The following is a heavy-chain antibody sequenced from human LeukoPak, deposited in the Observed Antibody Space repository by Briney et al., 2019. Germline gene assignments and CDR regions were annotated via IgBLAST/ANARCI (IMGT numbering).Heavy chain of an antibody. Sequence: GGSLRLSCAASGFTLSDYYMSSVRQAAGKGLERVSCISSRGSMLLYGDSVEGRFTISRDHAKNSLYLQRSTQRVEDTAVFHCARRPYCSSWYYCDYWGQGTLVTVSS. CDR1: GFTLSDYY. CDR3: ARRPYCSSWYYCDY. J-gene: IGHJ4*02. D-gene: IGHD6-13*01. V-gene: IGHV3-11*04. CDR2: ISSRGSML.